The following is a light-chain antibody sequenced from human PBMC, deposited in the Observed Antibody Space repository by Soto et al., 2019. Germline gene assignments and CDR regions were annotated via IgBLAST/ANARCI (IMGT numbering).Light chain of an antibody. J-gene: IGLJ2*01. Sequence: QSVLTQPASVSGSPGQSITISCTGTSSDVGSYNLVSWYQQYPGKAPKLMIYEVTERPSGISNRFSGSKSGYTASLTISGLQAEDEAEYYCCSYAGSRTNVLFGGGTKLTVL. CDR2: EVT. CDR1: SSDVGSYNL. V-gene: IGLV2-23*02. CDR3: CSYAGSRTNVL.